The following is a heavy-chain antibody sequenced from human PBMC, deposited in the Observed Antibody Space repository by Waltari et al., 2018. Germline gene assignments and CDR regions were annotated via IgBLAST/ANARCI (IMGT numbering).Heavy chain of an antibody. Sequence: QVQLVQSGAEVKKPGASVKVSCKASGYTFTGYYMHWGRQAPGQGLEWMGRINPNSGGTNYSPKFQGRGTMTRDTSISTAYMELSRLRSDDTAVYYCARDHKLQAFDIWGQGTMVIVSS. CDR3: ARDHKLQAFDI. J-gene: IGHJ3*02. D-gene: IGHD2-15*01. CDR2: INPNSGGT. V-gene: IGHV1-2*06. CDR1: GYTFTGYY.